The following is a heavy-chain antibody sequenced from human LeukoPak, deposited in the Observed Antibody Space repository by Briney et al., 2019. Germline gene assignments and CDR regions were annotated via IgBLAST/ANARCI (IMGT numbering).Heavy chain of an antibody. D-gene: IGHD6-13*01. CDR1: GGSFSGYY. CDR3: AREGRQQPVGY. V-gene: IGHV4-34*01. Sequence: SETLSLTCAVYGGSFSGYYWSWIRQPPGKGLEWIGEINHSGSTNYNPSLKGRVTISVDTSKNQFSLKLSSVTAADTAVYYCAREGRQQPVGYWGQGTLVTVSS. J-gene: IGHJ4*02. CDR2: INHSGST.